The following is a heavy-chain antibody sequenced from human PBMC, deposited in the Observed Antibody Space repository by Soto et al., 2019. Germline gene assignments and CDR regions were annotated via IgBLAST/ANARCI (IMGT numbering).Heavy chain of an antibody. D-gene: IGHD1-7*01. CDR3: ARAADLELDYYYGMDV. CDR2: TYYRSKWYN. Sequence: PSQTLSLTCAISGDSVSSNSAAWNWIRQSPSRGLEWLGRTYYRSKWYNDYAVSVKSRITINPDTSKNQFSLQLNSVTPEDTAVYYCARAADLELDYYYGMDVWGQGTTVTVSS. CDR1: GDSVSSNSAA. V-gene: IGHV6-1*01. J-gene: IGHJ6*02.